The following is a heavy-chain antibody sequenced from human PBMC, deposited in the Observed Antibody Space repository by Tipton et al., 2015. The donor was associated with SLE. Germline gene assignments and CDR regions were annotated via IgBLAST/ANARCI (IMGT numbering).Heavy chain of an antibody. V-gene: IGHV4-59*01. CDR1: GGSISSYY. Sequence: TLSLTCTVSGGSISSYYWSWIRQPPGKGLEWIGYIYYRGSTNYNPSLKSRVTISVDTSKNQFSLKLSSVTAADTAVYYCARDYGYCSSTSCYPWYFVLWCRVTLFSVSS. D-gene: IGHD2-2*01. J-gene: IGHJ2*01. CDR2: IYYRGST. CDR3: ARDYGYCSSTSCYPWYFVL.